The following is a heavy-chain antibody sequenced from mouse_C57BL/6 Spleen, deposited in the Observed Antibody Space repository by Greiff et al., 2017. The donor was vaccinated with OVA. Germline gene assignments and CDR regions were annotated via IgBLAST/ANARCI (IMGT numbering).Heavy chain of an antibody. D-gene: IGHD2-5*01. V-gene: IGHV1-74*01. CDR3: GIRSNRFAY. CDR1: GYTFTSYW. Sequence: QVQLQQSGAELVKPGASVKVSCKASGYTFTSYWMPWVQQRPGQGLEWIGRIHPSDSDTNYNQKFKGQATLTVDKSSRTAYMQRSSLTSEDAAVYYCGIRSNRFAYWGQGTLVTVSA. CDR2: IHPSDSDT. J-gene: IGHJ3*01.